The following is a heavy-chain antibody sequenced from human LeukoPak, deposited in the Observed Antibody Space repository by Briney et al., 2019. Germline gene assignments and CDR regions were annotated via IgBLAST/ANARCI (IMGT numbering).Heavy chain of an antibody. J-gene: IGHJ1*01. CDR2: VIPIFGTA. D-gene: IGHD5-18*01. Sequence: SVKVSCKASGGTFSSYAISWVRQAPGQGLEWMGGVIPIFGTANYAQKFQGRVTITADESTTTAYMELSSLRSEDTAVYYCARGYSYGHEYFQHWGQGTLVTVSS. CDR1: GGTFSSYA. CDR3: ARGYSYGHEYFQH. V-gene: IGHV1-69*13.